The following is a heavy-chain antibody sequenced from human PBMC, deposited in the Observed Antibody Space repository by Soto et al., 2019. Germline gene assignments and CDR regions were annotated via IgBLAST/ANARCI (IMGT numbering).Heavy chain of an antibody. Sequence: ASVKVSCKASGYTFSGYQMHWVRQAPGQGLEWMGCINPNTGEANYAQKFQGRVTMTTDKSTSTAYMELSSLRSEDTAVCYCARVRGSSHYYYGMDVWGQGTTVTVSS. J-gene: IGHJ6*02. CDR3: ARVRGSSHYYYGMDV. CDR1: GYTFSGYQ. V-gene: IGHV1-2*02. CDR2: INPNTGEA.